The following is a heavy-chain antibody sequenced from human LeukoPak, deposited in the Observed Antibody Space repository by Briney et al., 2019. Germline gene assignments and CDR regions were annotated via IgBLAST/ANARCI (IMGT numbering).Heavy chain of an antibody. J-gene: IGHJ4*02. D-gene: IGHD3-22*01. Sequence: ASVKVSCKASGYTFSNYGISWVRQAPGQGLEWMGWISENNGDTNYVQKFQGRVTMTTDTSTSTAYIELTSLRSDDSDMYYWASKRGGGYNSGTYYTYFFDYWGQGTLVTVSS. V-gene: IGHV1-18*01. CDR3: ASKRGGGYNSGTYYTYFFDY. CDR1: GYTFSNYG. CDR2: ISENNGDT.